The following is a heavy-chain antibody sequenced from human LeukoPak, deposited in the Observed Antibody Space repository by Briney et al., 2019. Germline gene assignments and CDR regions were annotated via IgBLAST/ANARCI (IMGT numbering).Heavy chain of an antibody. CDR1: GGSFSGYY. Sequence: SETPSLTCAVYGGSFSGYYWSWIRQPPGKGLEWIGEINHSGSTNYNPSLKSRVTISVDTSKNQFSLKLSSVTAADTAVYYCARVGVAAKSNPHWGQGTLVTVSS. CDR2: INHSGST. CDR3: ARVGVAAKSNPH. D-gene: IGHD2-15*01. J-gene: IGHJ4*02. V-gene: IGHV4-34*01.